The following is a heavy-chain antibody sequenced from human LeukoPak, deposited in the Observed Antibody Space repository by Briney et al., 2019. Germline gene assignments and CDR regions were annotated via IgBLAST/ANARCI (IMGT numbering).Heavy chain of an antibody. CDR2: ISDGGGTT. D-gene: IGHD2-2*01. J-gene: IGHJ3*02. Sequence: GGSLRLSCAASGFTFSSQARSWVRQAPGKGLEGVSAISDGGGTTFYADSVKGRFAISRDNSKNTLFLQMNSLRAEDTALYYCAKRPSSSTTGSASAFDIWGQGTMVNVSS. V-gene: IGHV3-23*01. CDR1: GFTFSSQA. CDR3: AKRPSSSTTGSASAFDI.